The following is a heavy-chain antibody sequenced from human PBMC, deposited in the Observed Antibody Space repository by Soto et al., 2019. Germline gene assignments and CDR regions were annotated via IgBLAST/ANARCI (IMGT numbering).Heavy chain of an antibody. D-gene: IGHD6-25*01. J-gene: IGHJ4*02. Sequence: EVQLLESGGGLVQPGRSLRLSCAASGFTFSNYAMSWVRQAPGQGLDWVSAISGSGGTTYYADSVKGRFTISRDNSKNTLFRQMNSLRADDAAVYYCAKFFVETGSNSGWPWSFHYWGQGTLVTVSS. CDR1: GFTFSNYA. CDR2: ISGSGGTT. V-gene: IGHV3-23*01. CDR3: AKFFVETGSNSGWPWSFHY.